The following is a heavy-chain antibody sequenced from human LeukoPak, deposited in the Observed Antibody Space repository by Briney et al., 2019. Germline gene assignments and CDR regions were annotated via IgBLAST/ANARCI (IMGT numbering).Heavy chain of an antibody. Sequence: PSETLSLTCTVSGGSIISYHWSWVRQSAGKGLEWIGRIYPSGSTEYNTSLKSRVTMSVDMSKKQFSLILTSVTAADTAVYYCARLKFYDSTGYTPGYYMDVWGKGTTVTVSS. CDR3: ARLKFYDSTGYTPGYYMDV. CDR2: IYPSGST. J-gene: IGHJ6*03. V-gene: IGHV4-4*07. CDR1: GGSIISYH. D-gene: IGHD3-22*01.